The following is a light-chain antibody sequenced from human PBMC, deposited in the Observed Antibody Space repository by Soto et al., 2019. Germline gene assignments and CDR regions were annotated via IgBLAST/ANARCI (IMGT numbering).Light chain of an antibody. V-gene: IGLV2-11*01. CDR1: SSDVGDYDY. CDR2: DVS. Sequence: QSALTQPRSVSGSPGQSVTISCTGTSSDVGDYDYVSWYQQHPGKAPNLIIHDVSKRPSGVPDRFSGSKSGNTASLTISGLRSEDEADYYCSSYAGTHALWMFGGGTKVTVL. CDR3: SSYAGTHALWM. J-gene: IGLJ3*02.